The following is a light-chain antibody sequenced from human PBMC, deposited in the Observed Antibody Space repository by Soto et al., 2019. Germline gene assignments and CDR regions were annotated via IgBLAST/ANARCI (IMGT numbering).Light chain of an antibody. CDR2: EVN. J-gene: IGLJ2*01. Sequence: QSALTQPASVSGSPGQSITVSCTGTSSDVGGYNSVSWYQQHPGKTPKLMIFEVNYRPSGVSSRFSGSRSGNTASLTISGLQAEDEAHYYCSSSTDTSILFGGGTKLTVL. CDR3: SSSTDTSIL. V-gene: IGLV2-14*01. CDR1: SSDVGGYNS.